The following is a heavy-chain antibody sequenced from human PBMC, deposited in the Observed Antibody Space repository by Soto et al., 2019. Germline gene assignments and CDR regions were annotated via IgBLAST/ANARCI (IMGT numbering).Heavy chain of an antibody. CDR3: TTRSNDYVWGSYTP. CDR1: GYTFTTIF. CDR2: INPANGVT. J-gene: IGHJ5*02. Sequence: ASVKVSCKTSGYTFTTIFLHWLRQAPGQRLEWMGWINPANGVTMYSQKFQGRVTMTEDTSTDTAYMELSSLGSEDTAVYYCTTRSNDYVWGSYTPWGQGTLVTVSS. V-gene: IGHV1-3*01. D-gene: IGHD3-16*01.